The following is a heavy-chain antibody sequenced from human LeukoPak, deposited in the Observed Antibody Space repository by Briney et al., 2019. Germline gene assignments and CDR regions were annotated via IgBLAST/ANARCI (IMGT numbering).Heavy chain of an antibody. CDR1: GGSFSGYY. CDR2: IYYSGST. CDR3: ARDRVDTAMGVDY. J-gene: IGHJ4*02. D-gene: IGHD5-18*01. Sequence: SETLSLTCAVYGGSFSGYYWSWIRQHPGKGLEWIGYIYYSGSTYYNPSLKSRVTISVDTSKNQFSLKLSSVTAADTAVYYCARDRVDTAMGVDYWAREPWSPSPQ. V-gene: IGHV4-31*11.